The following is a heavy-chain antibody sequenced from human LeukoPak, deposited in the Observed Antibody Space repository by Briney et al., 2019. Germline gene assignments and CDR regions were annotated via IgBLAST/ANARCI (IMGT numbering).Heavy chain of an antibody. V-gene: IGHV4-34*01. CDR3: AGTYYYDSSRQFDY. CDR2: INHCGST. D-gene: IGHD3-22*01. J-gene: IGHJ4*02. CDR1: GGSFSGYY. Sequence: PSETLSLTCAVYGGSFSGYYWSWIRQPPGKGLEWIGEINHCGSTNYNPSLKSRVTISVDTSKNQFSLKLSSVTAADTAVYYCAGTYYYDSSRQFDYWGQGTLVTVSS.